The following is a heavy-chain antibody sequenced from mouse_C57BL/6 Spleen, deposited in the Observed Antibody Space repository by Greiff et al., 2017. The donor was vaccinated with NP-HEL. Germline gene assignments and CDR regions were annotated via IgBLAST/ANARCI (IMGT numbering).Heavy chain of an antibody. D-gene: IGHD1-1*01. CDR1: GYTFTDYY. CDR2: INPNNGGT. CDR3: ARGGLGITTVVATKDY. J-gene: IGHJ4*01. V-gene: IGHV1-26*01. Sequence: EVQLQQSGPELVKPGASVKISCKASGYTFTDYYMNWVKQSHGKSLEWIGDINPNNGGTSYNQKFKGKATVTVDKSSSTACMELRSLTSEDSAVYYCARGGLGITTVVATKDYWGQGTSVTVSS.